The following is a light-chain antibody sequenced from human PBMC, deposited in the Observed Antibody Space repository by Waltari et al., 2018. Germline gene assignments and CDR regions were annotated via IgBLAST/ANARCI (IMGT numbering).Light chain of an antibody. Sequence: DIVMTQSPDSLAVSLSERVTINCKSSQSVLYSSNSQNYLAWYQQKPGQPPKLLIYWASARETGVPDRFSGSESGTDFTLPISSLQAEDVAVYYCQQYYDIPWTFGQGTKVEIK. CDR2: WAS. CDR1: QSVLYSSNSQNY. V-gene: IGKV4-1*01. CDR3: QQYYDIPWT. J-gene: IGKJ1*01.